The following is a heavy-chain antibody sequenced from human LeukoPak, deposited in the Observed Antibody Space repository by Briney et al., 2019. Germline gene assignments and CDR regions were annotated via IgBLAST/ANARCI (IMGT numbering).Heavy chain of an antibody. CDR2: IYPGDSDT. CDR3: ARQFPFVYGSGPGLVDY. J-gene: IGHJ4*02. D-gene: IGHD3-10*01. V-gene: IGHV5-51*01. Sequence: KPGESLKISCKGSGYSFTSYWIGWVRQMPGKGLGWMGIIYPGDSDTRYSPSFQGQVTISADKSISTAYLQWSSLKASDTAMYYCARQFPFVYGSGPGLVDYWGQGTLVTVSS. CDR1: GYSFTSYW.